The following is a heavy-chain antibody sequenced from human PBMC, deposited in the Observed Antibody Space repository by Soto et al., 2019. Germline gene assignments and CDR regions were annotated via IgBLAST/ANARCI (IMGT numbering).Heavy chain of an antibody. CDR1: GYTFTSYA. Sequence: ASVKVSCKASGYTFTSYAMHWVRQAPGQRLEWKGWINAGNGNTKYSQKFQGRVTITRDTSASTAYMELSSLRSEDTAVYYCGRGRSNTSYYDFWSGYYTAAEYFQHWGQGTLVTVSS. J-gene: IGHJ1*01. V-gene: IGHV1-3*01. CDR2: INAGNGNT. D-gene: IGHD3-3*01. CDR3: GRGRSNTSYYDFWSGYYTAAEYFQH.